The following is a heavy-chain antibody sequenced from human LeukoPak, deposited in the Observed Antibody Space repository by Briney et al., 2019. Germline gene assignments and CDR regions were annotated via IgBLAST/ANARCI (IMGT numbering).Heavy chain of an antibody. CDR3: ARDPHYYVDMDV. CDR1: GLTFSAYA. J-gene: IGHJ6*02. Sequence: RGSLRVSCEASGLTFSAYAMTWVRPAPGEGLGWVSSIGSDNKPHYSQSVKGRFAVSRDTSTNTLFLQLRNLRAERTGLYYCARDPHYYVDMDVWGQGTTVTVSS. CDR2: IGSDNKP. D-gene: IGHD3-10*02. V-gene: IGHV3-23*01.